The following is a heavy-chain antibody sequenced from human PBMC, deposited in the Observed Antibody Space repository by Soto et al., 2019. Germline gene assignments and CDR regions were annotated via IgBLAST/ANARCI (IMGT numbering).Heavy chain of an antibody. V-gene: IGHV3-11*06. Sequence: PGGSLRLSCAASGFTFSDYYMSWIRQALGKGLEWVSYISSSSSYTNYADSVKGRFTISRDNAKNSLYLQMNSLRAEDTAVYYCARDVGRSMVRGADTFDYWGQGTLVTVSS. CDR3: ARDVGRSMVRGADTFDY. CDR1: GFTFSDYY. CDR2: ISSSSSYT. D-gene: IGHD3-10*01. J-gene: IGHJ4*02.